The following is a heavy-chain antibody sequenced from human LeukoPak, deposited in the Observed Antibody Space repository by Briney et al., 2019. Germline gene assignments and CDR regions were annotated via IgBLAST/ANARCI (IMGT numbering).Heavy chain of an antibody. CDR3: ARAEGIAAAGLDY. V-gene: IGHV4-59*01. D-gene: IGHD6-13*01. Sequence: PSETLSLTCTVSGGSISSYYWSWIRQPPGKGLEWIGYIYCSGSTNYNPSLKSRVTISVDTSKNQFSLKLSSVTAADTAVYYCARAEGIAAAGLDYWGQGTLVTVSS. CDR1: GGSISSYY. J-gene: IGHJ4*02. CDR2: IYCSGST.